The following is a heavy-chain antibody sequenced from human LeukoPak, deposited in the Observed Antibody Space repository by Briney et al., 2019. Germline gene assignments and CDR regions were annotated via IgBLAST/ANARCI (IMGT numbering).Heavy chain of an antibody. V-gene: IGHV4-38-2*02. D-gene: IGHD3-10*01. Sequence: SETLSLTCTVSGYSISSGYYWGWIRQPPGKGLEWIGSIYHSGSTNYNPSLKSRVTISVDTSKNQFSLKLSSVTAADTAVYYCARLITMVRGVIRDYWGQGTLVTVSS. CDR1: GYSISSGYY. CDR2: IYHSGST. CDR3: ARLITMVRGVIRDY. J-gene: IGHJ4*02.